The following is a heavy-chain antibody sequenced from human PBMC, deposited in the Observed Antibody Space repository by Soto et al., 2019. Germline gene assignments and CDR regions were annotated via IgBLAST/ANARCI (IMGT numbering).Heavy chain of an antibody. D-gene: IGHD5-18*01. CDR2: IYYSGST. CDR3: ARHRYSSGPFDY. J-gene: IGHJ4*02. CDR1: GGSIRSYY. Sequence: QVQLQESGPGLVKPSETLSLTCTVSGGSIRSYYWSWIRQPPGKGLEWIGYIYYSGSTNYKPSLKSRVTISVDTSKTQLSLKLSSVTAADTAVYYCARHRYSSGPFDYWGQGTLVTVSS. V-gene: IGHV4-59*08.